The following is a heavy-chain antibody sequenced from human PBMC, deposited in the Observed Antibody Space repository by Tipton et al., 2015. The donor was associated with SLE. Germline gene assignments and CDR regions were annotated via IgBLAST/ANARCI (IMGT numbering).Heavy chain of an antibody. Sequence: TLSLTCTVSGYSISSAYYWGWIRQPPGKGLEWIGSIYYSGSTYYNPSLKSRVTISVDTSKNQFSLKLSSVTAADTAVYYCARQASSSRPGWFDPWGQGTLVTVSS. CDR1: GYSISSAYY. CDR3: ARQASSSRPGWFDP. V-gene: IGHV4-38-2*02. J-gene: IGHJ5*02. D-gene: IGHD6-13*01. CDR2: IYYSGST.